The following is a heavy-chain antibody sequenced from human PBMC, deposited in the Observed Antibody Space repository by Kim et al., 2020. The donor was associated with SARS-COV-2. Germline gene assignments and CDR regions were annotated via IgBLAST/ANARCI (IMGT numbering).Heavy chain of an antibody. CDR1: GGTFSSYA. Sequence: SVKVSCKASGGTFSSYAISWVRQAPGQGLEWMGGIIPIFGTANYAQKFQGRVTITADESTSTAYMELSSLRSEDTAVYYCARARGVRYSGSTSYAFDIWGQGTMVTVSS. V-gene: IGHV1-69*13. D-gene: IGHD1-26*01. CDR3: ARARGVRYSGSTSYAFDI. CDR2: IIPIFGTA. J-gene: IGHJ3*02.